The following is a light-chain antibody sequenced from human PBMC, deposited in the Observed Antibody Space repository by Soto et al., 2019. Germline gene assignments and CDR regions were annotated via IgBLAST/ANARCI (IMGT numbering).Light chain of an antibody. Sequence: DIQMTQSPSTLSASVGDRVTITCRAIRSISNWLAWYQQRPGIAPKLLIFDASILQSGVPSRFSGSGSGTEFTLSISRLQTDDFATYYCQQYGNFSPITFGGGTKV. CDR1: RSISNW. V-gene: IGKV1-5*01. CDR2: DAS. CDR3: QQYGNFSPIT. J-gene: IGKJ4*01.